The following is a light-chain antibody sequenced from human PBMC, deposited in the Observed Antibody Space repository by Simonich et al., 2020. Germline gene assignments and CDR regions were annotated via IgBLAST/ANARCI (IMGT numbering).Light chain of an antibody. CDR2: DVR. J-gene: IGLJ2*01. CDR1: SSDVGGYNY. CDR3: SSYTSSSTLV. V-gene: IGLV2-14*01. Sequence: QSALTQPVSVSGSPGQSITISCTGTSSDVGGYNYVSWYQKHPGKAPKLMIYDVRKQPQGLSNCFSGSKSGNTASLTISGLQAEDEADYYCSSYTSSSTLVFGGGTKLTVL.